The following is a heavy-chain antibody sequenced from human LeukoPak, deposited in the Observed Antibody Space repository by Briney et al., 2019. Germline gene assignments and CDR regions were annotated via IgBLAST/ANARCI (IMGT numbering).Heavy chain of an antibody. CDR3: ARQGSGWFFDY. D-gene: IGHD6-19*01. V-gene: IGHV4-59*08. CDR1: GGSISSYY. Sequence: SETLSLTCTVSGGSISSYYWSWIRQPPGKGLEWIGYIYYSGSTNYNPSLKSRVTISVDTSKNQFSLKLSSVTAADTAVYYCARQGSGWFFDYWGRGTLVTVSS. J-gene: IGHJ4*02. CDR2: IYYSGST.